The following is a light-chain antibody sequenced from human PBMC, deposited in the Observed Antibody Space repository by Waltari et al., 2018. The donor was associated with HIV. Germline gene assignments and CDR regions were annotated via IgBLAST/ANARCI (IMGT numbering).Light chain of an antibody. V-gene: IGLV3-21*02. J-gene: IGLJ3*02. CDR2: DDS. CDR3: QVWDYSSDRWV. Sequence: SYVLTQPPSVSVAPGQTARLTCGGNNIGTKNMHWYQQRPGQAPVLVVSDDSDRPSYIPERFAGSNSANTDTLSISRVEAGDEADYYCQVWDYSSDRWVFGGGTKLTVL. CDR1: NIGTKN.